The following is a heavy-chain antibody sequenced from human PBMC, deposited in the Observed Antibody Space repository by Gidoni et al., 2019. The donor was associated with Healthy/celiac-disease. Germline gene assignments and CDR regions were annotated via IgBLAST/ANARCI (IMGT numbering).Heavy chain of an antibody. J-gene: IGHJ6*03. V-gene: IGHV4-34*01. CDR3: ARTIVATIKRYYHYMDV. Sequence: QVRLQQWGAGLLKPSETLSLTCAVYGGSFSTYYWSWVRQSPGKGLEWIGEINHSGSTNYNSSLKSRVTISLDTSKSQFSLKLSSVTAADTAVYYCARTIVATIKRYYHYMDVWGKGTTVTVSS. CDR2: INHSGST. D-gene: IGHD5-12*01. CDR1: GGSFSTYY.